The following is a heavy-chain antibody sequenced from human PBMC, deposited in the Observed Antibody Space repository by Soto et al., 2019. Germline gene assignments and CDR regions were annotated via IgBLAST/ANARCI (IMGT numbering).Heavy chain of an antibody. CDR1: GYSFTSYW. J-gene: IGHJ3*02. Sequence: PGESLKISCKGSGYSFTSYWIGWVRQMPGKGLEWMGIIYPGDSDTRYSPSFQGQVTISADKSISTAYLQWSSLKASDTAMYYCARSSSLGGSNSGAFDIWGQGTMVTVSS. CDR2: IYPGDSDT. CDR3: ARSSSLGGSNSGAFDI. D-gene: IGHD3-10*01. V-gene: IGHV5-51*01.